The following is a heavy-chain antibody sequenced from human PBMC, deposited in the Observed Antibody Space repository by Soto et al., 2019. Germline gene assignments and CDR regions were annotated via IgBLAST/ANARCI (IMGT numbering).Heavy chain of an antibody. Sequence: ASANVSCRASGYTFTSYCISWVRQPPGQGLECMGWISAYNGNTNYAQKLQGRVTMTTDTSTSTAYMELRSLRSDDTAVYYCASASYDLPDSYYYYCGMDVWGQGTTVTVSS. CDR3: ASASYDLPDSYYYYCGMDV. CDR1: GYTFTSYC. D-gene: IGHD5-12*01. J-gene: IGHJ6*02. CDR2: ISAYNGNT. V-gene: IGHV1-18*04.